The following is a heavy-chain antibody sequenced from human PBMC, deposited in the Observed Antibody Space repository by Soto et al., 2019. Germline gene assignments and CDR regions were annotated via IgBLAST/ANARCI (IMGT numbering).Heavy chain of an antibody. CDR1: GFSLSTSGMC. V-gene: IGHV2-70*01. J-gene: IGHJ5*02. D-gene: IGHD3-10*01. Sequence: SGPTLVNPTQTLTLTCTFSGFSLSTSGMCVSWIRQPPGKALEWLALIDWDDDKYYSTSLKTRLTISKDTSKNQVVLTMTNMDPVDTATYYCARVRRYYGSGSYYNGWFDPWGQGTLVTVSS. CDR3: ARVRRYYGSGSYYNGWFDP. CDR2: IDWDDDK.